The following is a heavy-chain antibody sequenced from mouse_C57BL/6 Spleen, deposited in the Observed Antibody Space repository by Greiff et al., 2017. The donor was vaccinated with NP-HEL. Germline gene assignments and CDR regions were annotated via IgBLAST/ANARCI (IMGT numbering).Heavy chain of an antibody. J-gene: IGHJ4*01. CDR3: AGYAMGY. V-gene: IGHV1-42*01. Sequence: EVQLQQSGPELVKPGASVKISCKASGYSFTGYYMNWVKQSPEKSLEWIGEINPSTGGTTYNQKFKAKATLTVDKSSSTAYMQLKSLTSEDSAVYYCAGYAMGYWGKGTSVTVSS. CDR2: INPSTGGT. CDR1: GYSFTGYY.